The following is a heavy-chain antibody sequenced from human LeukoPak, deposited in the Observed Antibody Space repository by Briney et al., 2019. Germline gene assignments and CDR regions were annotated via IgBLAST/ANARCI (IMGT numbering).Heavy chain of an antibody. V-gene: IGHV3-23*01. Sequence: QPGGSLRLSCAASGFTFSTYAMSWVRQAPRKGLEWVSAISGSGGSTYCADSVKGRFTISRDNSRNTLSLQMNSLRAEDTAVYYCAKDDHGGSGWRDYYDYWGQGTLVTVSS. CDR2: ISGSGGST. J-gene: IGHJ4*02. CDR1: GFTFSTYA. D-gene: IGHD6-19*01. CDR3: AKDDHGGSGWRDYYDY.